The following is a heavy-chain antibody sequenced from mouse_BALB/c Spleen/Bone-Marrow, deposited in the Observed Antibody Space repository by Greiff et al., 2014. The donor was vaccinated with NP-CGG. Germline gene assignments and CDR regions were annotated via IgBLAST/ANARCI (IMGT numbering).Heavy chain of an antibody. CDR1: GYTFTDYA. CDR3: ARDLDY. CDR2: ISTYYGDA. Sequence: QVQLQQSGAELVRPGVSVKISCKGSGYTFTDYAMHWVKQSHAKSLEWIGVISTYYGDATYNQKFEGKATMTVDKSSSTAYMELARLTSEDSAIYYRARDLDYWGQGTTLTVSS. J-gene: IGHJ2*01. V-gene: IGHV1S137*01.